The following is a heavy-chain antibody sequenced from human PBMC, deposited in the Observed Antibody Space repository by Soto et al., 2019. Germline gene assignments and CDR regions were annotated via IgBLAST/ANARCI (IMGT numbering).Heavy chain of an antibody. Sequence: QVQLVQSGAEVKKPESSVKVSCKAPGGTFSTYAISWVRQAPGQGLEWMGGIIPMFGTANYAQRFQDRVTITADESTNTVYMELSSLRSADTAVYFCASGIQLWLRRIHSGYSGWGQGTLVTVSS. J-gene: IGHJ4*02. CDR1: GGTFSTYA. D-gene: IGHD5-18*01. CDR3: ASGIQLWLRRIHSGYSG. CDR2: IIPMFGTA. V-gene: IGHV1-69*12.